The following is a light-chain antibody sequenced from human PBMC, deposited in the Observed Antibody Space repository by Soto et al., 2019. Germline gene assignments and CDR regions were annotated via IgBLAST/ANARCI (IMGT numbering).Light chain of an antibody. V-gene: IGKV3-20*01. CDR1: QSVSSSY. CDR3: QQYASSSYP. CDR2: GAS. J-gene: IGKJ2*01. Sequence: EIVLTQPPGTLSLSPGDRATLSCRTSQSVSSSYLAWYQQKPGQAPRLLIYGASRRATGIPDRFSGSGSGTDFTLTISRLEPEDFAVYFCQQYASSSYPFGQGTKLEIK.